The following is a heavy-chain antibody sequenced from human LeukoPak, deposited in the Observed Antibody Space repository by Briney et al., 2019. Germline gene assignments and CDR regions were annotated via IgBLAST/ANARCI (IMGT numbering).Heavy chain of an antibody. D-gene: IGHD3-9*01. CDR3: ASRQYDILTGYDGALDI. CDR2: IHGIGGST. J-gene: IGHJ3*02. CDR1: VFNFSTFA. V-gene: IGHV3-23*01. Sequence: GGALRLSCSASVFNFSTFAMSWVPRTTGKGVKRVSIIHGIGGSTYYADSVKSLFTISRDNTKNTLNLQMNSLRAEDTAVYYCASRQYDILTGYDGALDIWGQGTMVTVSS.